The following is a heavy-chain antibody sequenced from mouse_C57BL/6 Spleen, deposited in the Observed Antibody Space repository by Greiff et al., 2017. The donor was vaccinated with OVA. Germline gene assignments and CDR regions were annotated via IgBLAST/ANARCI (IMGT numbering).Heavy chain of an antibody. CDR2: ISTGGGST. Sequence: EVKVEESGGGLVQPGGSLKLSCAASGFTFSDYYMYWVRQTPEQRLEWVAYISTGGGSTYYPETVKGRFTISRDNAKNTLYLQMSRLKSEDTAMYYCARHAVANYYAMDYWGQGTSVTVSS. CDR3: ARHAVANYYAMDY. CDR1: GFTFSDYY. D-gene: IGHD1-1*02. V-gene: IGHV5-12*01. J-gene: IGHJ4*01.